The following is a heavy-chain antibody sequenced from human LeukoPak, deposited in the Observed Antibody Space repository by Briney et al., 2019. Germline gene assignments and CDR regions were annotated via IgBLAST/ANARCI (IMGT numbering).Heavy chain of an antibody. CDR1: GESFSGYY. CDR3: ARGLASGYPPIPFDY. D-gene: IGHD3-3*01. V-gene: IGHV4-34*12. Sequence: SETLSLTCVVYGESFSGYYWTWIRQPPGKGLEWIGEIIDTGSTKYNSSLKSRVTISVDTSKNEFSLNLTSVTAADTAIYYCARGLASGYPPIPFDYWGQGALVTVSS. J-gene: IGHJ4*02. CDR2: IIDTGST.